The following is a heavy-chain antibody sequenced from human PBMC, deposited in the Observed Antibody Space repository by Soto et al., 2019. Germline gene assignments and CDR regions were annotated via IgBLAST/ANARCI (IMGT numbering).Heavy chain of an antibody. CDR3: ARAGDKEGYYYYGMDV. CDR1: GGSIISYY. Sequence: PSETLSLTCTVSGGSIISYYWSWIRQPPGKGLEWSGYIYYSGSTNYNPSLKSRVTISVDTSKNQFSLKLSSVTAADTAVYYCARAGDKEGYYYYGMDVWGQGTTVTVS. CDR2: IYYSGST. J-gene: IGHJ6*02. V-gene: IGHV4-59*01. D-gene: IGHD2-21*01.